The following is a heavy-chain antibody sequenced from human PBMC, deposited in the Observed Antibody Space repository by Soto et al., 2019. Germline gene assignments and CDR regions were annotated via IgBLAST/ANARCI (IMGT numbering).Heavy chain of an antibody. D-gene: IGHD3-10*01. V-gene: IGHV3-23*01. Sequence: GGSLRLSCVASGFTFKNYDMRWFRQAPGKGLEWVSGISGSGGVTYYADSVKGRFTISRDNSKNTLDLQMNSLRAEDTAIYYCAKNRQFRSYYESAGHYDNWGQGTLVTVSS. CDR2: ISGSGGVT. J-gene: IGHJ4*02. CDR1: GFTFKNYD. CDR3: AKNRQFRSYYESAGHYDN.